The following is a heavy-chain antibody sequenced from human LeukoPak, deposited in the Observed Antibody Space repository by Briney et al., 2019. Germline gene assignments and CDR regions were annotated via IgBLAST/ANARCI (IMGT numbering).Heavy chain of an antibody. D-gene: IGHD7-27*01. CDR2: ITSSSSSM. J-gene: IGHJ4*02. CDR3: ARDLAWGGY. V-gene: IGHV3-21*01. Sequence: GGSLRLSCVASGFTFSIYTMSWVRQAPGKGLEWVSSITSSSSSMYSADSVKGRLTISRDNAKNSLYLQMDSLRAEDTAVYYCARDLAWGGYWGQGTLVTVSS. CDR1: GFTFSIYT.